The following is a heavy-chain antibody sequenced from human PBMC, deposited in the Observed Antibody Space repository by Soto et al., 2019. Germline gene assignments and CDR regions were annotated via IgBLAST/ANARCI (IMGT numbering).Heavy chain of an antibody. CDR3: XXXXXXAAMGGWFDP. V-gene: IGHV1-18*01. D-gene: IGHD2-2*01. Sequence: QVQLVQSGAEVKKPGASVKVSCKTSGFSLSSDGINWVRRAPGQALEWLGWISPYYDSINYAQKFQGRVTLTTDTSTSTXXXXXXXXXXXXXXXXXXXXXXXXAAMGGWFDPWGQGTLVTVSS. CDR2: ISPYYDSI. CDR1: GFSLSSDG. J-gene: IGHJ5*02.